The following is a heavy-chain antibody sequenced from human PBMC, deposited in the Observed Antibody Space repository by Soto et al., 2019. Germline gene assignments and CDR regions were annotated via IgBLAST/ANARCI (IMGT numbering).Heavy chain of an antibody. J-gene: IGHJ4*02. CDR2: IYYTGAA. CDR3: ARDKITGLFDY. Sequence: TSETLSLTCTVSGGSISGSSYYWGWIRQPPGKGLEWIGTIYYTGAAYYNPSLQSRVTISVDTSKNQFSLKLTSVTAADTAVYYCARDKITGLFDYWGQGTLVTVSS. CDR1: GGSISGSSYY. V-gene: IGHV4-39*02. D-gene: IGHD2-8*02.